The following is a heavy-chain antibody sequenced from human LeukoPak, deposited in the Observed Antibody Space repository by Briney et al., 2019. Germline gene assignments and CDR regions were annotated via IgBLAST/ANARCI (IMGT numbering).Heavy chain of an antibody. Sequence: SETLSLTCTVSGCSVSSGTYYWSWIRQPPGKGLEWIGYSYYTGNTNYNPSLKSRLTISVDTSKNQFSLKLSSVTAADTAVYYCARRGGSGRSFDYWGQGTLVTVSS. CDR2: SYYTGNT. V-gene: IGHV4-61*01. CDR1: GCSVSSGTYY. CDR3: ARRGGSGRSFDY. D-gene: IGHD3-10*01. J-gene: IGHJ4*02.